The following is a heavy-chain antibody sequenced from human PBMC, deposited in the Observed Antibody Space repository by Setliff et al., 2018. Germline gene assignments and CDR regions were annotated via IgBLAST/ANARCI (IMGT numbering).Heavy chain of an antibody. CDR1: GGSISSSNYY. V-gene: IGHV4-39*07. J-gene: IGHJ4*02. CDR3: ARILGYCSGGSCYVPY. D-gene: IGHD2-15*01. Sequence: SEILSLTCTVSGGSISSSNYYWGWIRQPPGKGLEWIGNIYYGGSAYYNPSLKSRVTISVDTSKNQFSLKLSSVTAADTAMYYCARILGYCSGGSCYVPYWGQGTLVTVSS. CDR2: IYYGGSA.